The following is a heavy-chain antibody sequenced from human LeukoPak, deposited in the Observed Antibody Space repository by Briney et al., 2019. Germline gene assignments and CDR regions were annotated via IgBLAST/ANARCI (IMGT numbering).Heavy chain of an antibody. CDR3: ARAGAYCGGDRFKPFDY. J-gene: IGHJ4*02. CDR2: IYYSGST. D-gene: IGHD2-21*02. V-gene: IGHV4-59*01. Sequence: PSETLSLTCTVSGGSISSYYWSWIRQPPGKGLEWIGYIYYSGSTNYNPSLKSRVTISVDTSKNQFSLKLSSVTAADTAVYYCARAGAYCGGDRFKPFDYWGQGTLVTVSS. CDR1: GGSISSYY.